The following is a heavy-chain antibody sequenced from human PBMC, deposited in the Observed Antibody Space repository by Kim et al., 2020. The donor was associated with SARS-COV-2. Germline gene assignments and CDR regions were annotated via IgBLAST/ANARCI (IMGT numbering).Heavy chain of an antibody. Sequence: GGSLRLSCAASEFTFSNYGMHWVRQAPGKGLEWVAVILKDATDQRYADSVRGRFTISRDNSNDTLYLHMNSLRAEDTAVYFCARDDDLAGDSFYYWGRGSLVT. D-gene: IGHD3-10*01. CDR3: ARDDDLAGDSFYY. CDR1: EFTFSNYG. CDR2: ILKDATDQ. V-gene: IGHV3-33*05. J-gene: IGHJ4*02.